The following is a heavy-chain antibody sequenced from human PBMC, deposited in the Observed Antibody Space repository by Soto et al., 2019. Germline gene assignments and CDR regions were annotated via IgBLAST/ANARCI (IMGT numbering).Heavy chain of an antibody. D-gene: IGHD6-19*01. CDR2: IYYSGST. V-gene: IGHV4-28*01. J-gene: IGHJ3*02. CDR3: ARNANFNSSGWYVEAFDI. Sequence: QVQLQESGPGLVKPSDTLSLTCAVSGYSISSSNWWGWIRQPPGKGLEWIGYIYYSGSTYYNPSLKSRVTMSVDTSKNQFYLKLSSVTAVDTAVYYCARNANFNSSGWYVEAFDIWGQGTMVTVSS. CDR1: GYSISSSNW.